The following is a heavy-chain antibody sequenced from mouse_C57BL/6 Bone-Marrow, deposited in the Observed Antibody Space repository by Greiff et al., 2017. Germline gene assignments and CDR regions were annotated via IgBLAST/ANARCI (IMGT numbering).Heavy chain of an antibody. V-gene: IGHV5-4*01. Sequence: EVKVVESGGGLVKPGGSLKLSCAASGFTFSSYAMSWVRQTPEKRLEWVATISDGGSYTYYPDNVKGRFTISRDNAKNNLYLQMSHLKSEDTAMYYCARDLSYGNYPMDYWGQGTSVTVSS. CDR3: ARDLSYGNYPMDY. J-gene: IGHJ4*01. CDR1: GFTFSSYA. D-gene: IGHD2-1*01. CDR2: ISDGGSYT.